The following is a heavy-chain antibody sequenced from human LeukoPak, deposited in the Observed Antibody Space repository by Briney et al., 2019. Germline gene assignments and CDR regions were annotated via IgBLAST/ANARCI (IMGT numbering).Heavy chain of an antibody. V-gene: IGHV3-23*01. J-gene: IGHJ3*02. CDR2: ISGSGGST. CDR3: AKDHKSISDAFDI. CDR1: GFTFSSYA. Sequence: GGSLRLSCAASGFTFSSYAMNWVRQAPGKGLEWVSAISGSGGSTYYADSVKGRFTISRDNSKNTLYLQMNSLRAEDTAVYYCAKDHKSISDAFDIWGQGTMVTVSS.